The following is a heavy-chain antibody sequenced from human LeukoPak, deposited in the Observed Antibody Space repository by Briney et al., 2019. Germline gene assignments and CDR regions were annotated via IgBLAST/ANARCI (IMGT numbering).Heavy chain of an antibody. V-gene: IGHV4-4*07. J-gene: IGHJ4*02. Sequence: SETLSLTCTVSGGSISSYYWSWIRQPAGKGLEWIGRIYTSGSTNYNPSLKSRVTMSVDTSKNQFSLKLSSVTAADTAVYYCARGVGYYDSSGYFTYFDYWGQGTLVTVSS. CDR3: ARGVGYYDSSGYFTYFDY. CDR2: IYTSGST. D-gene: IGHD3-22*01. CDR1: GGSISSYY.